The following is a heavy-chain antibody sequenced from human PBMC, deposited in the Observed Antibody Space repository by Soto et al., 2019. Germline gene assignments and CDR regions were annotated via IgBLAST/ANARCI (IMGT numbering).Heavy chain of an antibody. CDR2: IYHSGST. V-gene: IGHV4-4*02. D-gene: IGHD3-10*02. Sequence: QVQLQESGPGLVKPSGTLSLTCAVSGGSISSSNWWSWVRQPPGKGLEWIGEIYHSGSTNYNPSLKLRGTISVNNSQNQCSLKLSSVTAADTALYYCASVRGGYYYAMDVWGQGTTGTVSS. CDR3: ASVRGGYYYAMDV. CDR1: GGSISSSNW. J-gene: IGHJ6*02.